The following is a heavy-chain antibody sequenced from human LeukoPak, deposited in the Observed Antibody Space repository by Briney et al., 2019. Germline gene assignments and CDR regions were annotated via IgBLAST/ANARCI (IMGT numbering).Heavy chain of an antibody. V-gene: IGHV3-23*01. CDR3: VKEVVATIPPL. J-gene: IGHJ4*02. D-gene: IGHD5-12*01. CDR2: ISGSDGST. Sequence: GGSLRLSCAASGFTFSNYAMSWVRQAPGEGLYWVSGISGSDGSTYYADSVKGRFSISRDNSKNTLFLQMNSLRAEDTAVYYCVKEVVATIPPLWGQGTLVTVSS. CDR1: GFTFSNYA.